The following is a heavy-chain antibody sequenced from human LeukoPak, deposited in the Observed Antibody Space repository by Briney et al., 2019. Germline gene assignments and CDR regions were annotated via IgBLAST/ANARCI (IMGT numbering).Heavy chain of an antibody. CDR1: GFTFDHYG. D-gene: IGHD6-13*01. J-gene: IGHJ5*02. Sequence: RAGGSLRLSCAASGFTFDHYGMSWVRQAPGKGLEWVSGINWNGGSTGYADSVKGRFTISRDNAKNSLYLQMNSLRAEDTALYHCARGAAGTLLSWFDHWGQGTLVTVSS. V-gene: IGHV3-20*01. CDR2: INWNGGST. CDR3: ARGAAGTLLSWFDH.